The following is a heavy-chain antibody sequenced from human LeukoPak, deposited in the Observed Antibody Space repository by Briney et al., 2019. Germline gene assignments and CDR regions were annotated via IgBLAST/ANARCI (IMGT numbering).Heavy chain of an antibody. CDR2: SDPEYGET. CDR1: VYTLTELS. V-gene: IGHV1-24*01. J-gene: IGHJ1*01. D-gene: IGHD6-6*01. Sequence: RASVNVSCKGSVYTLTELSMHWVRQAPVEERAWVGGSDPEYGETIYAQKLQGRVTMTEHTSTDTAYMELSSLRSEDTAVFYCAPSGPSPTARTRYFQQWGQGTLLPVPS. CDR3: APSGPSPTARTRYFQQ.